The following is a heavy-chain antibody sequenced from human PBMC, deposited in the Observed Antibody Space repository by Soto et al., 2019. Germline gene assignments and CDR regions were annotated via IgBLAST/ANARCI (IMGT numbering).Heavy chain of an antibody. CDR1: GGTFSSYT. Sequence: QVQLVQSGAEVKKAGSSVKVSCKASGGTFSSYTISWVRQAPGQGLEWMGRIIPILGIANYAQKFQGRVTITADKSTSTAYMELSSLRSEDTAVYYCARTPYGGEGYFDYWGQGTLVTVSS. V-gene: IGHV1-69*02. J-gene: IGHJ4*02. CDR2: IIPILGIA. D-gene: IGHD2-21*01. CDR3: ARTPYGGEGYFDY.